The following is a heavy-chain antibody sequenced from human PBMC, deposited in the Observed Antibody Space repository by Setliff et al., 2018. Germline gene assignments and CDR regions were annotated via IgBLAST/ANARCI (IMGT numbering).Heavy chain of an antibody. CDR1: GYTFTSYG. J-gene: IGHJ5*02. V-gene: IGHV1-18*01. Sequence: ASVKVSCKASGYTFTSYGVSWVRQAPGQGLEWMGWISAYNGNINYAQKFQGRVTMTTDTYTSTANMELRSLRSDDTAVYYCVRAPPTVVIPPGRAFFGPWGQGTLVTAPQ. CDR2: ISAYNGNI. D-gene: IGHD2-2*01. CDR3: VRAPPTVVIPPGRAFFGP.